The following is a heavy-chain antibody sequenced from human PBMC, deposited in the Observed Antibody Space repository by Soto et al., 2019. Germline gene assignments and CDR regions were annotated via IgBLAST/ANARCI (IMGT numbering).Heavy chain of an antibody. V-gene: IGHV3-53*01. CDR2: IYSGGST. CDR1: GFSVSSNY. CDR3: ARDRYYYFDY. J-gene: IGHJ4*02. Sequence: PGGSLRLSCAASGFSVSSNYMSWVRQAPGKGLEWVSVIYSGGSTYYADSVKGRFTISRDNSKNTLYLQMNSLRAEDTAVYYCARDRYYYFDYWGQGTLVTVSS. D-gene: IGHD1-1*01.